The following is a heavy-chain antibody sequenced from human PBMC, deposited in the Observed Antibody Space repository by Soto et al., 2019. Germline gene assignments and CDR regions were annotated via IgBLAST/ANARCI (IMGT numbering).Heavy chain of an antibody. CDR3: ARVSGNYYHGDAFDI. V-gene: IGHV3-20*01. J-gene: IGHJ3*02. CDR1: GFSFDDYG. Sequence: GGSLRLSCAASGFSFDDYGMSWVRQAPGKGLEWVSGINWNGGSTGYADSVKGRFTISRDNAKNSLYLQMNSLRAEDTALYHCARVSGNYYHGDAFDIWGQGTMVTVSS. CDR2: INWNGGST. D-gene: IGHD3-10*01.